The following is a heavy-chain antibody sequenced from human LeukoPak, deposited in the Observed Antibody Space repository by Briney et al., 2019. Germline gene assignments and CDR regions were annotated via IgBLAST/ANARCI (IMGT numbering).Heavy chain of an antibody. V-gene: IGHV4-30-4*08. CDR3: ARAAWGLLYFDY. J-gene: IGHJ4*02. CDR2: IYYSGST. D-gene: IGHD1-26*01. CDR1: GGSISSGDYY. Sequence: PSQTLSLTCTVSGGSISSGDYYWSWIRQPPGKGLEWIGYIYYSGSTYYNPSLKSRVTISVDTSKNQFSLKLSSVTAADTAVYYCARAAWGLLYFDYWGQGTLVTVSS.